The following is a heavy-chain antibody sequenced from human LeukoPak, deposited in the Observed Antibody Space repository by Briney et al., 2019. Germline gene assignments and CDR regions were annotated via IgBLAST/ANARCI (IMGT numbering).Heavy chain of an antibody. CDR2: ISSSSSYI. V-gene: IGHV3-21*01. CDR3: ARDRDGYNPYFDY. J-gene: IGHJ4*02. D-gene: IGHD5-24*01. Sequence: GGSLRLSCAASGSTFSSYSMNWVRQAPGKGLEWVSSISSSSSYIYHADSVKGRFTISRDNAKNSLYLQMNSLRAEDTAVYYCARDRDGYNPYFDYWGQGTLVTVSS. CDR1: GSTFSSYS.